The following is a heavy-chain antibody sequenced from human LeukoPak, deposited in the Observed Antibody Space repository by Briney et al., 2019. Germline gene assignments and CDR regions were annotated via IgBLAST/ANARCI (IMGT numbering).Heavy chain of an antibody. CDR1: GGSISSYY. D-gene: IGHD3-10*01. CDR3: ARDLVGLRTGRGFDP. V-gene: IGHV4-4*07. CDR2: NYTSGST. J-gene: IGHJ5*02. Sequence: SETLSLTCTVSGGSISSYYWSWIRQPAGKGLEWIGRNYTSGSTNYNPSLKSRVTMSVDTSKNQFSLKLSSVTAADTAVYYCARDLVGLRTGRGFDPWGQGTLVTVSS.